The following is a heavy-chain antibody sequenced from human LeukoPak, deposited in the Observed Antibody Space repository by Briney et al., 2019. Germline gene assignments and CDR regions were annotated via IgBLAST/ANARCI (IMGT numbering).Heavy chain of an antibody. J-gene: IGHJ4*02. CDR3: ARDFSNTSGFKVVVDY. Sequence: GASVKVSCKSSGFTFTNYGISWLRQAPGQGLEWMGWISAYNGDTKYAQKLQSRVTMTTDTSTSTAYTELRSLTSDDTAVYYCARDFSNTSGFKVVVDYWGQGTLVTVSS. V-gene: IGHV1-18*01. CDR2: ISAYNGDT. CDR1: GFTFTNYG. D-gene: IGHD3-22*01.